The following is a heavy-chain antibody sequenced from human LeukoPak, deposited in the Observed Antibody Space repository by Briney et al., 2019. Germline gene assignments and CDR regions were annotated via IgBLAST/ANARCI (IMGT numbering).Heavy chain of an antibody. J-gene: IGHJ4*02. CDR2: LYSGGTT. D-gene: IGHD6-13*01. CDR3: ALPGVAASGTFDY. Sequence: RGSLRLSCAASGFTFGTYSMNWVRQAPGKGLEWVSVLYSGGTTYYADSVKGRFTISRDNSKNTLFLQMNSLRAEDTAVYYCALPGVAASGTFDYWGQGTLVTVAS. CDR1: GFTFGTYS. V-gene: IGHV3-66*01.